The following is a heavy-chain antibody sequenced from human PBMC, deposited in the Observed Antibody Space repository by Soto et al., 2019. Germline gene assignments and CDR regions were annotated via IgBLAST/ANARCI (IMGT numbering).Heavy chain of an antibody. CDR3: ARDRGLGYCSSTSCFTSYYYYYGMDV. CDR2: INPNGGST. D-gene: IGHD2-2*01. CDR1: ADTFTSYY. V-gene: IGHV1-46*01. Sequence: ASVKVSCKAPADTFTSYYIHWVRQAPGHGLEWMGIINPNGGSTRFAQTFQGRITMTRDTSTSTVYMELSRLRSDDTAVYYCARDRGLGYCSSTSCFTSYYYYYGMDVWGQGTTVTVSS. J-gene: IGHJ6*02.